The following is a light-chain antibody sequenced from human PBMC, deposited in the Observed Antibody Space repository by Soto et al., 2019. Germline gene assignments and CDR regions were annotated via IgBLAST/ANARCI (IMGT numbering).Light chain of an antibody. CDR2: EVN. V-gene: IGLV2-23*02. CDR1: SSDVGTYNL. J-gene: IGLJ1*01. CDR3: YSYAGSSTYV. Sequence: QSVLTQPASVAGSPGQSITISYTGTSSDVGTYNLVSWYQQLPDKAPKLIIHEVNKRPSGVSTRFSGSKSGNTAYLTISGLQADDDADYHCYSYAGSSTYVFGTGTKVTVL.